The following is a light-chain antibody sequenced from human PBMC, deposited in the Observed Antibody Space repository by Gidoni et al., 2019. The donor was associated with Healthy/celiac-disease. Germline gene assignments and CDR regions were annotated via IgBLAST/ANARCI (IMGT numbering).Light chain of an antibody. J-gene: IGKJ4*01. CDR3: QQYGSSPRT. V-gene: IGKV3-20*01. Sequence: EIALTRSPGTLSLSPGERATLSCRASQSVSSSYLAWYQQKPGQAPRLLIYGASSRATGIPDRFSGSGSGTDFTLTISRLEPEDFAVYYCQQYGSSPRTFGGGTKVEIK. CDR1: QSVSSSY. CDR2: GAS.